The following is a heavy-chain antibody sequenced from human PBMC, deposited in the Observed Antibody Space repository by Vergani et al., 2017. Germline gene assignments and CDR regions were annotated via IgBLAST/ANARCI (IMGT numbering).Heavy chain of an antibody. CDR3: AGEAARTLYYYYYMDV. V-gene: IGHV1-8*01. CDR2: MNPNSGNT. J-gene: IGHJ6*03. Sequence: QVQLVQSGAEVKKPGASVKVSCKASGYTFTSYDINWVRQATGQGLEWMGWMNPNSGNTGYAQKFQGRVTMTRNTSISTAYMELSSLRSEDTAVYYCAGEAARTLYYYYYMDVRDKGTTVTVSS. D-gene: IGHD6-6*01. CDR1: GYTFTSYD.